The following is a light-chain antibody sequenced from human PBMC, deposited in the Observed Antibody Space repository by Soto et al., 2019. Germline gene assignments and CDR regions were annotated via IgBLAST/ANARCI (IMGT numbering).Light chain of an antibody. CDR1: QSINRW. CDR3: HQYDTYWA. CDR2: KAF. J-gene: IGKJ1*01. Sequence: DIQLTQSPSTLSASVGDRVTITCRASQSINRWLAWYQKKPGKAPKLLMYKAFSLESGVPSRFSGSGSGTEFTLTICSLQPDHFATYYCHQYDTYWAYGQGNKVEIK. V-gene: IGKV1-5*03.